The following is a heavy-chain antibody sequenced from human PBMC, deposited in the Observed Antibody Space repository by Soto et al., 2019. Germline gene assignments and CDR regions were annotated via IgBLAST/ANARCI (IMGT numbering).Heavy chain of an antibody. V-gene: IGHV1-24*01. Sequence: ASVKVSCKVSGYTLTELSMHWVRQAPGKGLEWMGGFDPEDGETIYAQKFQGRVTMTEDTSTDTAYMELGSLRSEDTAVYYCATMNGGSYPAGWFDPWGQGTLVTVSS. CDR2: FDPEDGET. CDR1: GYTLTELS. J-gene: IGHJ5*02. CDR3: ATMNGGSYPAGWFDP. D-gene: IGHD1-26*01.